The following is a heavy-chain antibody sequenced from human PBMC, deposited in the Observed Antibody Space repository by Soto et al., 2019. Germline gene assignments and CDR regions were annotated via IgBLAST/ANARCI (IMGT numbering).Heavy chain of an antibody. V-gene: IGHV1-18*01. D-gene: IGHD3-10*01. Sequence: ASVKVSCKASGYTFTSYGISWVRQAPGQGLEWMGWISAYNGNTNYAQKLQGRVTMTTDTSTSTAYMELRSLRSDDTAVYYCASAINPLVRGVIITSDDWFDPWGQGTLVTVSS. J-gene: IGHJ5*02. CDR2: ISAYNGNT. CDR1: GYTFTSYG. CDR3: ASAINPLVRGVIITSDDWFDP.